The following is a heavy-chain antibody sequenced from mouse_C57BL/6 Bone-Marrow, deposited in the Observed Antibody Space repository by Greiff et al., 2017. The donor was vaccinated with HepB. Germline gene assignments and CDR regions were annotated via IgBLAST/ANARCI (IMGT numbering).Heavy chain of an antibody. J-gene: IGHJ1*03. CDR1: GFTFSDYG. V-gene: IGHV5-17*01. Sequence: EVKLLESGGGLVKPGGSLKLSCAASGFTFSDYGMHWVRQAPEKGLEWVAYISSGSSTIYYADTVKGRFTISRDNAKNTLCLQMTSLRSEDTAMYYCARQFDVWGTGTTVTVSS. CDR2: ISSGSSTI. CDR3: ARQFDV.